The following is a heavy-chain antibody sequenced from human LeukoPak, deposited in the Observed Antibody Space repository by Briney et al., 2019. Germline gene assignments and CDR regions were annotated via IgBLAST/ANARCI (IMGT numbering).Heavy chain of an antibody. J-gene: IGHJ3*02. D-gene: IGHD6-19*01. CDR3: ARVNSSGWYGSGAFDI. CDR2: IYHSGST. Sequence: SETLSLTCTVSGGSISSSNWWSWVRQPPGKGPEWIGEIYHSGSTNYNPSLKSRVTISVDKSKNQFFLKLSSVTAADTAVYYCARVNSSGWYGSGAFDIWGQGTMVTVSS. V-gene: IGHV4-4*02. CDR1: GGSISSSNW.